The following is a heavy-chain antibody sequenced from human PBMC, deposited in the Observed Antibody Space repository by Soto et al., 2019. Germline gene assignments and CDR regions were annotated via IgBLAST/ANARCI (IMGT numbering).Heavy chain of an antibody. Sequence: EEQLLESGGGLIQPGGSLRLACPASGFTFSSYAITWVRQAPGKGLEWVSSISFSDGGTYYADSVKGRLTISRDNSKNTLFLQMNSLTVEDTAVYYCVKDDRILGRRYFDLWGRGTLVTVSS. CDR2: ISFSDGGT. CDR3: VKDDRILGRRYFDL. D-gene: IGHD2-15*01. J-gene: IGHJ2*01. CDR1: GFTFSSYA. V-gene: IGHV3-23*01.